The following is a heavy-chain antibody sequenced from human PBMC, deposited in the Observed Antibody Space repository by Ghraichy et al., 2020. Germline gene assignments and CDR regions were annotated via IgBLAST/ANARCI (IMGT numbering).Heavy chain of an antibody. CDR2: ISGSGGST. CDR3: ARGYSGSYYGY. D-gene: IGHD1-26*01. V-gene: IGHV3-23*01. J-gene: IGHJ4*02. Sequence: GGSLRLSCAASGFTFSSYAMSWVRQAPGKGLAWVSAISGSGGSTYYADSVKGRFTISRDNSKNTLYLQMNSLRAEDTAVYYCARGYSGSYYGYWGQGTLVTVSS. CDR1: GFTFSSYA.